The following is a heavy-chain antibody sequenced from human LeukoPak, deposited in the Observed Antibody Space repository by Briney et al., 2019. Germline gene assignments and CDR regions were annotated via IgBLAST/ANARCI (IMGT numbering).Heavy chain of an antibody. D-gene: IGHD3-10*01. CDR3: ARRSRVTMVRGVIRNWFDP. CDR2: IYYSGST. CDR1: GGSISSSSYY. J-gene: IGHJ5*02. V-gene: IGHV4-39*07. Sequence: SETLSLTCTVSGGSISSSSYYWGWIRQPPGKGLEWIGSIYYSGSTYYNPSLKSRVTISVDTSKNQFSLKLSSVTAADTAVYYCARRSRVTMVRGVIRNWFDPWGQGTLVTVSS.